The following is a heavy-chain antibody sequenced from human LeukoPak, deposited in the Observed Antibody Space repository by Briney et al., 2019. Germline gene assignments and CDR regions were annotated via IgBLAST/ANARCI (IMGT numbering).Heavy chain of an antibody. CDR2: IYYSGST. CDR1: GGSISSCSYY. D-gene: IGHD3-10*01. V-gene: IGHV4-39*07. CDR3: ARGYYYGSGSYSPVDY. Sequence: SETLSLTCTVSGGSISSCSYYWGWIRQPPGKGLEWIGSIYYSGSTYYNPSLKSRVTISVDTSKNQFSLKLSSVTAADTAVYYCARGYYYGSGSYSPVDYWGQGTLVTVSS. J-gene: IGHJ4*02.